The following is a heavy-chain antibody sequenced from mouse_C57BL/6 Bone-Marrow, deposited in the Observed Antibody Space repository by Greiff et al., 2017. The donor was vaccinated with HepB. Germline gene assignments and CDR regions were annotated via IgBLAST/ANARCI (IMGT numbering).Heavy chain of an antibody. CDR3: ARRSSGYVLAY. D-gene: IGHD3-2*02. CDR2: IDPSDSYT. V-gene: IGHV1-69*01. CDR1: GYTFTSYW. Sequence: VQLQQPGAELVMPGASVKLSCKASGYTFTSYWMHWVKQRPGQGLEWIGEIDPSDSYTNYNQKFKGKSTLTVDKSSSTAYMQLSSLTSEDSAVYYCARRSSGYVLAYWGQGTLVTVSA. J-gene: IGHJ3*01.